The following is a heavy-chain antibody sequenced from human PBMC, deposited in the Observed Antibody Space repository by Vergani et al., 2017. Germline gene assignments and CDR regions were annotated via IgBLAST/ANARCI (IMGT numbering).Heavy chain of an antibody. CDR3: ARGDCSSTSCFHMDV. V-gene: IGHV4-30-4*08. CDR2: IYYSGST. D-gene: IGHD2-2*01. J-gene: IGHJ6*03. Sequence: QVQLQESGPGLVKPSQTLSLTCTVSGGSISSGDYYWSWIRQPPGKGLEWIGYIYYSGSTYYNPSLKSRVTMSVDTSNKQFSLKLSSVTAADTAVYYCARGDCSSTSCFHMDVWGRGTTVTVSS. CDR1: GGSISSGDYY.